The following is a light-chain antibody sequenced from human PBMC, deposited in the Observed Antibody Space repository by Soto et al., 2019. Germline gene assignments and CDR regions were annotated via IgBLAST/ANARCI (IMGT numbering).Light chain of an antibody. CDR1: QSITNY. J-gene: IGKJ3*01. V-gene: IGKV3-11*01. CDR2: EAS. Sequence: EIVLTQSPATLSLSPGERATLSCKASQSITNYLAWYQQKPGQAPRLLIYEASKRATGIPARFSGSGSGTDFTLTISSLEPEDFAAYSCQQRCNWPPSTFGPGTKVD. CDR3: QQRCNWPPST.